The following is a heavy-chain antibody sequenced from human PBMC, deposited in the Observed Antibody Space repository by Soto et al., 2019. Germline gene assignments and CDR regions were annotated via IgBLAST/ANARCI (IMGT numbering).Heavy chain of an antibody. CDR1: AFSLSTGGVG. D-gene: IGHD2-21*02. Sequence: QITLKESGHTLVKPTQTLTLTCTFSAFSLSTGGVGVGWIRQPPGKALEWLALIYWDDDKRYSPSLRSRLTITKDTSKNQVVLTMTNMDPVDTVTYYCIQSRCGGDCLQSYASYYYYGMDVWGQGTTVTVSS. CDR2: IYWDDDK. CDR3: IQSRCGGDCLQSYASYYYYGMDV. V-gene: IGHV2-5*02. J-gene: IGHJ6*02.